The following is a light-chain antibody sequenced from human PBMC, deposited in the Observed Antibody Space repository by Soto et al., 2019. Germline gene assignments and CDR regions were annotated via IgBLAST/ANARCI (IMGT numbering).Light chain of an antibody. J-gene: IGLJ3*02. Sequence: QSALTQPPSASGTPGQRVTISCSGSSSNIGSNTVNWYQQLPGSAPKLLIFSDNQRPSGVPDRFSASKSGTSASLAISGLQSEDEAVYFCAPWDDSLHGPVFGGGTKLTVL. CDR1: SSNIGSNT. CDR2: SDN. V-gene: IGLV1-44*01. CDR3: APWDDSLHGPV.